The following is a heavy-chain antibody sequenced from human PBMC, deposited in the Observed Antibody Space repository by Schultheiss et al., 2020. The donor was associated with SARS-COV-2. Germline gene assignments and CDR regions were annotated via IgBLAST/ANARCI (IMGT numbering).Heavy chain of an antibody. CDR3: ARDRSSSSSYYYYGMDV. D-gene: IGHD6-6*01. J-gene: IGHJ6*02. CDR2: IYHSGST. V-gene: IGHV4-30-2*01. Sequence: SETLSLTCTVSGGSISSGDYYWSWIRQPPGKGLEWIGYIYHSGSTYYNPSLKSRVTISVDRSKNQFSLKLSSVTAADTAVYYCARDRSSSSSYYYYGMDVWGQGTTVTVSS. CDR1: GGSISSGDYY.